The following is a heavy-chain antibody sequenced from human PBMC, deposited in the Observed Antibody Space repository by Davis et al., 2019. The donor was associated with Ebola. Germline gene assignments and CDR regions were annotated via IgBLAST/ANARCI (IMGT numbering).Heavy chain of an antibody. J-gene: IGHJ4*02. D-gene: IGHD5-24*01. CDR3: ARAKEMATFDY. Sequence: ASVKVSCKASGYTFTGYYMHWVRQAPGQGLEWMGWINPNSGGTNYAQKFQGRVTITADESTSTAYMELSSLRSEDTAVYYCARAKEMATFDYWGQGTLVTVSS. CDR2: INPNSGGT. CDR1: GYTFTGYY. V-gene: IGHV1-2*02.